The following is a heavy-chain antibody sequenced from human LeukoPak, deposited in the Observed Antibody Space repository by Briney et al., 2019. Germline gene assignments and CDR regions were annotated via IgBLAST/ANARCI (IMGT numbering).Heavy chain of an antibody. J-gene: IGHJ4*02. Sequence: SETLSLTCTVSGGSISSSSYYWGWIRQPPGKGLGWIGSIYYSGSTYYNPSLKSRVTISVDTSKNQFSLKLSSVTAADTAVYYRARQREMDYYFDYWGQGTLVTVSS. D-gene: IGHD2-2*03. V-gene: IGHV4-39*01. CDR1: GGSISSSSYY. CDR2: IYYSGST. CDR3: ARQREMDYYFDY.